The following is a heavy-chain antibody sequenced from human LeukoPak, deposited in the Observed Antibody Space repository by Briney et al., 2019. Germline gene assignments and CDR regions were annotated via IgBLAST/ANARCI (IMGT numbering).Heavy chain of an antibody. V-gene: IGHV1-18*01. CDR1: GYTFGTYG. D-gene: IGHD1-26*01. Sequence: ASVTVSCKTSGYTFGTYGLSGVRQAPGQGLEWMGWISGNSGKTHYAQKFQDRVTLTTDTSSTTAFMELRSLRSDDTAMYYCARNAGSYFEFAPWGQGTLVTVSS. CDR2: ISGNSGKT. J-gene: IGHJ5*02. CDR3: ARNAGSYFEFAP.